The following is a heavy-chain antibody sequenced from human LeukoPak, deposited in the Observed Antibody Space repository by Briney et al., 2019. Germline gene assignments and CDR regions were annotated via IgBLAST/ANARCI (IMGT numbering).Heavy chain of an antibody. D-gene: IGHD5-12*01. J-gene: IGHJ6*02. Sequence: PGGSLTLSCAASGFTFSSYGMHWVRQAPGKGLEWVAVIWYDGSNKYYADSVKGRFTISRDNSKNTLYLQMNSLRAEDTAVYYCAGGAAWLHDYYYGMDVWGQGTTVTVFS. CDR3: AGGAAWLHDYYYGMDV. V-gene: IGHV3-33*01. CDR2: IWYDGSNK. CDR1: GFTFSSYG.